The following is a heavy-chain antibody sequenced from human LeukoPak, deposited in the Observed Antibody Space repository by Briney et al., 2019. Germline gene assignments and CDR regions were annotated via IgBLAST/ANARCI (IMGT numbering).Heavy chain of an antibody. Sequence: ASVKVSCKASGYTFTSYDINWVRQATGQGLEWMGWMNPNSGNTGYAQKFQGRVTITRNTSISTAYMELSSLRSEDTAVYYCARRYCSSTSCYDYWGQGTLVTASS. CDR3: ARRYCSSTSCYDY. CDR2: MNPNSGNT. CDR1: GYTFTSYD. J-gene: IGHJ4*02. V-gene: IGHV1-8*03. D-gene: IGHD2-2*01.